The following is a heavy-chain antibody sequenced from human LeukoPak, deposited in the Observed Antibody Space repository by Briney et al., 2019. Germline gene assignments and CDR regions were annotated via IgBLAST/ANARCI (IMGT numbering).Heavy chain of an antibody. CDR3: ATQNYYGSGSSVDY. J-gene: IGHJ4*02. Sequence: GSLRLSCAASGFTVSSNYMSWVRQPPGKGLEWIGEINHSGSTNYNPSLKSRVTISVDTSKNQFSLKLSSVTAADTAVYYCATQNYYGSGSSVDYWGQGTLVTVSS. CDR1: GFTVSSNY. V-gene: IGHV4-34*08. CDR2: INHSGST. D-gene: IGHD3-10*01.